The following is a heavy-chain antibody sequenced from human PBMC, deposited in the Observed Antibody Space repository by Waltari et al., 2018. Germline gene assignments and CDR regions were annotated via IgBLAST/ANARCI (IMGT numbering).Heavy chain of an antibody. CDR2: IYTGRHP. CDR3: AREVLPNATIWRSYFDY. Sequence: QVQLQESGPGLVKPSETLSLPCTVSGASIRSSYWSWIRQPAGKGLEYIGRIYTGRHPNYNPSLESRVTMSIDTSKNEFSLKLSSVTAADTAVYYCAREVLPNATIWRSYFDYWGQGSLVTVSS. V-gene: IGHV4-4*07. CDR1: GASIRSSY. D-gene: IGHD5-12*01. J-gene: IGHJ4*02.